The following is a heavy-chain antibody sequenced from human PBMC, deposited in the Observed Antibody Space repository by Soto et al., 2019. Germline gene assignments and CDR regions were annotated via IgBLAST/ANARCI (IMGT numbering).Heavy chain of an antibody. J-gene: IGHJ4*02. CDR1: GGSISSGGYY. D-gene: IGHD2-15*01. CDR2: IYYSGST. V-gene: IGHV4-31*03. Sequence: SETLSLTCTVSGGSISSGGYYWSWIRQHPGKGLEWIGYIYYSGSTYYNPSLKSRVTISVDTSKNQFSLKLSSVTAADTAVYYCAREPSYCSGGSCYTFDYWGQGTLVTVSS. CDR3: AREPSYCSGGSCYTFDY.